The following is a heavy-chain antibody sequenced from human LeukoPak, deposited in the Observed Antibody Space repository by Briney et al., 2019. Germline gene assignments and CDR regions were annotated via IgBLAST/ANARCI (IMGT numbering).Heavy chain of an antibody. CDR1: GFTFSHYS. Sequence: PGGSLRLSCAASGFTFSHYSMNWVRQAPGKGLEWVSSISNDSSHIYYADSVKGRFTISRDNAKNSLYLQMNSLRDEDTAVYYCAREFDYSTSGAGYWGQGTLVAVSS. D-gene: IGHD4-11*01. CDR2: ISNDSSHI. V-gene: IGHV3-21*01. CDR3: AREFDYSTSGAGY. J-gene: IGHJ4*02.